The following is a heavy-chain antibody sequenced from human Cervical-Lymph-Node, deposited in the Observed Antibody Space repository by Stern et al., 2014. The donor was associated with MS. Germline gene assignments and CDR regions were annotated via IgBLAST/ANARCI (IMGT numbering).Heavy chain of an antibody. CDR1: GVSLSTSGVG. Sequence: QVTLKESGPTLVKPTQTLTLTCTFSGVSLSTSGVGVGWIRQPPGKPLEWLALIYWDDDKRYSPSLESRLSISKDTSKNQVVLTMTNMDPVDTATYFCAHRPTTYDNGWRDTFDIWGQGTMVTVSS. D-gene: IGHD1-26*01. V-gene: IGHV2-5*02. CDR2: IYWDDDK. J-gene: IGHJ3*02. CDR3: AHRPTTYDNGWRDTFDI.